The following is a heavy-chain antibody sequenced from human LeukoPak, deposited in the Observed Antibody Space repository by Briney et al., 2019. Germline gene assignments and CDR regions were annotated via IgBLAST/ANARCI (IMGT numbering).Heavy chain of an antibody. V-gene: IGHV4-30-4*08. J-gene: IGHJ3*02. CDR2: IYYSGST. CDR3: ARADPDGTHDAFDI. D-gene: IGHD1-1*01. CDR1: GGSISSGDYY. Sequence: PSETLSLTCTVSGGSISSGDYYWSWIRQPPGKGLEWIGYIYYSGSTYYNPSLKSRVTISVDTSKNQFSLKLSSVTAADTAVYYCARADPDGTHDAFDIWGQGAMVTVSS.